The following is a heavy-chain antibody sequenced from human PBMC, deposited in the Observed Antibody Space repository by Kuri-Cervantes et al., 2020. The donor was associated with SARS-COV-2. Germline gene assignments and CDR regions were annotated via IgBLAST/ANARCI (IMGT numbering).Heavy chain of an antibody. CDR1: GFTVSDYY. D-gene: IGHD6-13*01. Sequence: GGSLRLACAASGFTVSDYYMTWVRQAPGKGLEWVSVIYVHRTEYADSVKGRFTISRDNSNSTVYLQMNSLRAEDAAVYYCARGRYTNSWYYFDYWGQGTLVTVSS. J-gene: IGHJ4*02. CDR2: IYVHRT. V-gene: IGHV3-53*01. CDR3: ARGRYTNSWYYFDY.